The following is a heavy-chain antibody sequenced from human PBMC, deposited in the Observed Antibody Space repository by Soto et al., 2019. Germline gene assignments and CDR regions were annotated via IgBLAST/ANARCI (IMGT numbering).Heavy chain of an antibody. CDR1: GYTLTSYD. J-gene: IGHJ4*02. CDR2: MNPNSGNT. V-gene: IGHV1-8*02. D-gene: IGHD1-26*01. Sequence: GTSVKVSCKESGYTLTSYDINWVRQATGQGLEWMGWMNPNSGNTGYAQKFQGRVTMTRNTAINTAYMELSSLSSEDTAVYYCAIVGARPPDYWGQGTLVTVSS. CDR3: AIVGARPPDY.